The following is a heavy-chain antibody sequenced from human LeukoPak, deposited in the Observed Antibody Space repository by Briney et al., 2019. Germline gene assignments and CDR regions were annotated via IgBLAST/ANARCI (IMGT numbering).Heavy chain of an antibody. CDR1: GYSFTSYW. V-gene: IGHV5-10-1*01. CDR2: IDPSDSYT. D-gene: IGHD3-10*01. CDR3: ARHGDYTMVRGVWGYYYYGMDV. Sequence: GESLRISCKGSGYSFTSYWISWVRQMPGKGLEWMGRIDPSDSYTNYSPSFQGHVTISADKSISTAYLQWSSLKASDTAMYYCARHGDYTMVRGVWGYYYYGMDVWGKGTAVTVSS. J-gene: IGHJ6*04.